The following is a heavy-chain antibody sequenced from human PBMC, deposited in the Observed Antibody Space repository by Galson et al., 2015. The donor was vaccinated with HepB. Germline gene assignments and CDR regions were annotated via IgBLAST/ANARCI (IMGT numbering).Heavy chain of an antibody. Sequence: SVKVSCKASGYTFTSYYMHWVRQAPGQGLEWMGIINPSGGSTSYAQKFQGRVTMTRDTSTSTVYMELSSLRSEDTAVYYCARDSALSPFWSGYHPLPMSPRGWFDPWGQGTLVTVSS. D-gene: IGHD3-3*01. CDR1: GYTFTSYY. V-gene: IGHV1-46*01. CDR3: ARDSALSPFWSGYHPLPMSPRGWFDP. CDR2: INPSGGST. J-gene: IGHJ5*02.